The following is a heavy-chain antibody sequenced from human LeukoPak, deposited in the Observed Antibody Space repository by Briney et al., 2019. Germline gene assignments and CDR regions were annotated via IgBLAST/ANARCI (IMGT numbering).Heavy chain of an antibody. Sequence: PSETLSLTCTVSGGSIKNDSYYWSWIRQHPTKGLEWIGYMYYSGSTYYNPSLKSRVTISVDRSKNQFSLKLSSVTAADTAVYYCAASPTEYYYDSSGSNGAFDIWGQGTMVTVSS. V-gene: IGHV4-31*09. J-gene: IGHJ3*02. CDR1: GGSIKNDSYY. CDR3: AASPTEYYYDSSGSNGAFDI. D-gene: IGHD3-22*01. CDR2: MYYSGST.